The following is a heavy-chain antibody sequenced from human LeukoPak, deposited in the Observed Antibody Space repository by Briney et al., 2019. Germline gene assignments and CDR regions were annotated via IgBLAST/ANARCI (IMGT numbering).Heavy chain of an antibody. CDR3: ARAESSWDIDY. V-gene: IGHV4-38-2*01. J-gene: IGHJ4*02. D-gene: IGHD6-13*01. CDR1: GYSISSGYY. CDR2: IYHSGST. Sequence: PETLSLTCAVSGYSISSGYYWGWIRQPPGKGLEWIGSIYHSGSTYYNPSLKSRVTISVDTSKNQFSLKLSSVTAADTAVYYCARAESSWDIDYWGQGTLVTVSS.